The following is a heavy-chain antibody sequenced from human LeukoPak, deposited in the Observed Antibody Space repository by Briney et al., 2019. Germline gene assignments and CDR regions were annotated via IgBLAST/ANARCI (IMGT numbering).Heavy chain of an antibody. Sequence: GMSLRLSCAASGLTFSTSWMTWVRQTPGSGLEWVAKIKEDGTEKNYVDSVKGRFTISRNNTNNSLYLQMNGLRAEDTALYYCARTYGSGSSYRHFDSWGQGTLVTVSS. CDR3: ARTYGSGSSYRHFDS. CDR1: GLTFSTSW. J-gene: IGHJ4*02. CDR2: IKEDGTEK. V-gene: IGHV3-7*01. D-gene: IGHD3-10*01.